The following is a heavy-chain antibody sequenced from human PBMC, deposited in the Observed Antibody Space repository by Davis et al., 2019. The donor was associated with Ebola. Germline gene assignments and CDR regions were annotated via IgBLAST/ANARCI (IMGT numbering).Heavy chain of an antibody. J-gene: IGHJ4*02. CDR3: ARTTRGSGWFLDY. D-gene: IGHD6-19*01. CDR2: IYYSGST. CDR1: GGSVSSGSYY. V-gene: IGHV4-61*01. Sequence: SETLSLTCTVSGGSVSSGSYYWSWIRQPPEKGLEWVGYIYYSGSTNCNPSLKSRVTISVDTSKNQFSLKLSSVTAADTAVYYCARTTRGSGWFLDYWGQGTLVTVSS.